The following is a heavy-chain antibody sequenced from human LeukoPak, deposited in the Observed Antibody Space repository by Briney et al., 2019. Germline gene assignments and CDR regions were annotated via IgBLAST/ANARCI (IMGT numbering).Heavy chain of an antibody. J-gene: IGHJ3*02. CDR1: GGSISSYY. Sequence: SETLSLTCTVSGGSISSYYWGWIRQPPGKGLEWIGSIYYSGSTYYNPSLKSRVTISVDTSKNQFSLKLSSVTAADTAVYYCARRDSSGWYAFDIWGQGTMVTVSS. CDR2: IYYSGST. D-gene: IGHD6-19*01. CDR3: ARRDSSGWYAFDI. V-gene: IGHV4-39*01.